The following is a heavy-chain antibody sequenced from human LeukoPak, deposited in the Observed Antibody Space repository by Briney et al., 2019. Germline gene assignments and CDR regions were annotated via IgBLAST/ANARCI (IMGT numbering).Heavy chain of an antibody. D-gene: IGHD2-21*02. Sequence: KTSETLSLTCTVSGGSISSSSYYWGCIRQPPGKGLEWIGSIYYSGSTYYNPSLKSRVTISVDTSKNQFSLKLSSVTAADTAVYYCAREDGAYCGGDCYSILWGQGTLVTVSS. J-gene: IGHJ4*02. V-gene: IGHV4-39*07. CDR3: AREDGAYCGGDCYSIL. CDR1: GGSISSSSYY. CDR2: IYYSGST.